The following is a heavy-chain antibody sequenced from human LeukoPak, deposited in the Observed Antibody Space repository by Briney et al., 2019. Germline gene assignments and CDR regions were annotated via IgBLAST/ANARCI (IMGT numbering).Heavy chain of an antibody. D-gene: IGHD2-15*01. CDR1: GYSFTSYW. CDR2: IYPGDSDT. J-gene: IGHJ4*02. CDR3: ATGGYCSGGSCYMDAFYY. V-gene: IGHV5-51*01. Sequence: GESLKISCKGSGYSFTSYWIGWVRQMPGKGLEWMGIIYPGDSDTRYSPSFQGQVTISADTSSSTACLQWSSMKASDTAMYYCATGGYCSGGSCYMDAFYYWGQGTLVTVSS.